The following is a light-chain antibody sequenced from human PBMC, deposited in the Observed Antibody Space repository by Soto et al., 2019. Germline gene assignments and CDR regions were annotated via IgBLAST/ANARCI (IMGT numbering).Light chain of an antibody. CDR3: GSYTTSSNYV. CDR2: EVS. Sequence: QSVLTQPASVSGSPGQSITISCTGTSSDVGGYNYVSWYRQHPGKAPKLMIYEVSNRPSGFSNRFSGSKSGNTASLTISGLRAEDEADYYCGSYTTSSNYVFGTGTKVTVL. J-gene: IGLJ1*01. V-gene: IGLV2-14*01. CDR1: SSDVGGYNY.